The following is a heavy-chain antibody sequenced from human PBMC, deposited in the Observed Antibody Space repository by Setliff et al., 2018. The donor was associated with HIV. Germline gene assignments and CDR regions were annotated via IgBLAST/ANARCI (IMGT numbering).Heavy chain of an antibody. J-gene: IGHJ4*02. CDR1: GFTFEKHA. V-gene: IGHV3-23*01. Sequence: GGSLRLSCAASGFTFEKHAMTWVRQGPGKGLEWVSGISGSGGSTYYADSVKGRFTISRDNSKRTVYLQMSGLRVEDTAVYYCARDHGGKDYWGQGTLVTVSS. CDR3: ARDHGGKDY. CDR2: ISGSGGST.